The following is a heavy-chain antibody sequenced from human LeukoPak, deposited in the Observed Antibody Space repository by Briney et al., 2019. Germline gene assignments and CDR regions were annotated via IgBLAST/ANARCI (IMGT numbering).Heavy chain of an antibody. J-gene: IGHJ3*02. D-gene: IGHD2-2*02. Sequence: KTSETLSLTCTVPGYSISSGYDWGWIRQPPGKGLEWIGSIYHSGSTYYNTSLKSRGTISVDTSKNQFSLKLSCVTAADTAVYYCARGTDEYQLLYLSSDTLDIWGQGTMVTVSS. CDR1: GYSISSGYD. CDR2: IYHSGST. V-gene: IGHV4-38-2*02. CDR3: ARGTDEYQLLYLSSDTLDI.